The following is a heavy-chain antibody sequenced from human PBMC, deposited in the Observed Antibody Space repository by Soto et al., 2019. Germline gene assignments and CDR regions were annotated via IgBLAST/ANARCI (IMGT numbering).Heavy chain of an antibody. D-gene: IGHD5-12*01. CDR2: ISAYNGNT. V-gene: IGHV1-18*01. Sequence: GASVKVSSKASRYTFTSYAICGVRKAPGQRLEWRGWISAYNGNTNYSQKFQGRGTITGDTSASTAYMELSSLRSEDTAVYYGARESRGEWLRLSFDYWGQGTLVTVSS. J-gene: IGHJ4*02. CDR3: ARESRGEWLRLSFDY. CDR1: RYTFTSYA.